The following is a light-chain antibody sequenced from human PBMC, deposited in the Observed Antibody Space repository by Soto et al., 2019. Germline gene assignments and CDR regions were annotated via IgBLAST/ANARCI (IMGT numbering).Light chain of an antibody. CDR2: GAS. Sequence: EIRMTQSPGTLSLSPGERVTLSCRASQSVDINLAWYQQKPGQAPRLLIYGASTRATDMPGRFSGRGAGAEFTLTISSLQSEDFAVYYCQQYRSWPRTFGQGTKVDIK. CDR3: QQYRSWPRT. J-gene: IGKJ1*01. CDR1: QSVDIN. V-gene: IGKV3-15*01.